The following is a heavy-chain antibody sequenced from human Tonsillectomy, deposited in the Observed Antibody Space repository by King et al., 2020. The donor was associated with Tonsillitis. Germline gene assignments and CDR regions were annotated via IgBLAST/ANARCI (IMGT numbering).Heavy chain of an antibody. V-gene: IGHV3-23*04. D-gene: IGHD6-19*01. CDR3: AKENEWLGYFDY. Sequence: VQLVESGGGLVQPGGSLRLSCGASGFTFSSYAISWVRQAPGKGLEWISGITGSGGTTNYADSVKGRFTVSRDNSKNMLYLQMNSLRAEDTAVYYCAKENEWLGYFDYWGQGPLLTVSS. J-gene: IGHJ4*02. CDR1: GFTFSSYA. CDR2: ITGSGGTT.